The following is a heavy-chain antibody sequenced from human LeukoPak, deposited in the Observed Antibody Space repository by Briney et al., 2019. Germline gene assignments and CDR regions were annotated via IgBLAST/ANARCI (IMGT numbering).Heavy chain of an antibody. Sequence: SETLSLTCAVYGGSFSGYYWSWIRQPPGKGLEWIGEINHSGSTNYNPSLKSRVTISVDTSKNQFSLKLSSVTAADTAVYYCARENYDILTGYYMHFDYWGQGTLVTVSS. D-gene: IGHD3-9*01. CDR1: GGSFSGYY. CDR2: INHSGST. CDR3: ARENYDILTGYYMHFDY. V-gene: IGHV4-34*01. J-gene: IGHJ4*02.